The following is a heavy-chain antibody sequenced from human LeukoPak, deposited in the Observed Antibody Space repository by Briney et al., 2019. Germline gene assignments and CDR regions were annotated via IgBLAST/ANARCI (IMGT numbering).Heavy chain of an antibody. CDR1: VVSTKGGSSD. Sequence: SETLSLTRTVSVVSTKGGSSDSGWIRQPPGKGLEWSGSLYYGGSTYYNPVLKSRVTISVDTSKNQLSLTLTSVTAADTAVYYCAKHSGGWLRSNFDYWGLGTLVTVSS. J-gene: IGHJ4*02. V-gene: IGHV4-39*01. CDR3: AKHSGGWLRSNFDY. CDR2: LYYGGST. D-gene: IGHD5-12*01.